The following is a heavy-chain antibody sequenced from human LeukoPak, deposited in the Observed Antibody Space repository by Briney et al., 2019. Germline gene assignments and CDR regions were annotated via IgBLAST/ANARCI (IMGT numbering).Heavy chain of an antibody. Sequence: SETLSLTCTVSGGSISSSSYYWGWIRQPPVKGLEWIGSIYYSGSTYYNPSLKSRVTISVDTSKNQFSLKLSSVTAADTAVYYCARLVVVIAGFDYWGQGTLVTVSS. CDR2: IYYSGST. CDR3: ARLVVVIAGFDY. D-gene: IGHD2-21*01. J-gene: IGHJ4*02. CDR1: GGSISSSSYY. V-gene: IGHV4-39*07.